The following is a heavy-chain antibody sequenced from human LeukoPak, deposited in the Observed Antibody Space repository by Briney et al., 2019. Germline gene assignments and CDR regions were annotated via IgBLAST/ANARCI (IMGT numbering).Heavy chain of an antibody. Sequence: KPGGSLRLSCAASGFTFSTYAMSWVRQAPGKGLEWVSGISGSGGSTYYADSVKGRFTISRDNSKSSLYLQMNSLRAEDTAVYYCAKDAKLGMDTMYSFDTWGQGTMVTVSS. CDR2: ISGSGGST. V-gene: IGHV3-23*01. D-gene: IGHD5-24*01. CDR1: GFTFSTYA. J-gene: IGHJ3*02. CDR3: AKDAKLGMDTMYSFDT.